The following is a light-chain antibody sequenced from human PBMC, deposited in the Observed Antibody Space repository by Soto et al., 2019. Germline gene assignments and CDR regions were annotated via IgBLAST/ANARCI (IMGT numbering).Light chain of an antibody. J-gene: IGKJ5*01. V-gene: IGKV1-33*01. CDR3: QQYDNLPIT. CDR1: QDISTS. CDR2: DAS. Sequence: DIQLTQSPSSLSTSVWDTVTITCRASQDISTSLNWFQQKPGKAPKLLIYDASNLGTGVPSRFSGSGSGTDFTFTITSLQPQDIATYYCQQYDNLPITFGQGTRLEIK.